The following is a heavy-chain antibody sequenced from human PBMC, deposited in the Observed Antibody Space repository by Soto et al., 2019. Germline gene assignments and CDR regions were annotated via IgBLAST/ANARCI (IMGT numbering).Heavy chain of an antibody. V-gene: IGHV3-30-3*01. CDR3: AKDREYYYDSSGYYPG. CDR1: GFTFSSYA. D-gene: IGHD3-22*01. CDR2: ISYDGSNK. Sequence: GGSLRLSCAASGFTFSSYAMHWVRQAPGKGLEWVAVISYDGSNKYYADSVKGRFTISRDNSKNTLYLQMNSLRAEDTAVYYCAKDREYYYDSSGYYPGWGQGTLVTVSS. J-gene: IGHJ4*02.